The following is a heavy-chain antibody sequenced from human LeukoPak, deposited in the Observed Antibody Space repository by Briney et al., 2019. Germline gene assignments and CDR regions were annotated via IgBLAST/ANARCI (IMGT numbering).Heavy chain of an antibody. CDR1: GFTLTSYS. CDR3: ARGYCSGGNCYSTDY. CDR2: ISSSSSYI. Sequence: GGSLRLSCAASGFTLTSYSMNWVRQAPGKGLEWVSSISSSSSYIHYADSVKGRFTISRDNAKNSLYLQMSSLRAEDTAVYYCARGYCSGGNCYSTDYWGQGTLVTVSS. J-gene: IGHJ4*02. V-gene: IGHV3-21*01. D-gene: IGHD2-15*01.